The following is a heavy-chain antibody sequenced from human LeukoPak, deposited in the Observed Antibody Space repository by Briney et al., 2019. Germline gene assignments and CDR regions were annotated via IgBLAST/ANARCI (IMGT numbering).Heavy chain of an antibody. D-gene: IGHD1-26*01. CDR1: GFTFSGYV. Sequence: PGGSLRLSGAASGFTFSGYVRSGVRQAPGKGLEWVSSISNSGGSTYYADSVKGRFTISRDNAKNTLYLQMNSLRVEDTAVYYCARAKVGADYWGQGTLVTVSS. CDR2: ISNSGGST. J-gene: IGHJ4*02. CDR3: ARAKVGADY. V-gene: IGHV3-23*01.